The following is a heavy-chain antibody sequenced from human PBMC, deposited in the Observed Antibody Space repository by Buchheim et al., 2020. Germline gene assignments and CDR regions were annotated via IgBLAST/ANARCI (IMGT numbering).Heavy chain of an antibody. D-gene: IGHD2-15*01. J-gene: IGHJ4*02. CDR1: GGSISSSSYY. Sequence: QLQLQESGPGLVKPSETLSLTCTVSGGSISSSSYYWGWIRQPPGKGPEWIGSIYYSGSTYYNPSLKSRVTISVDTSKNQFSLKLSSVTAADTAVYYCARVDCSGGSCLIGFGASFDYWGQGTL. CDR3: ARVDCSGGSCLIGFGASFDY. V-gene: IGHV4-39*01. CDR2: IYYSGST.